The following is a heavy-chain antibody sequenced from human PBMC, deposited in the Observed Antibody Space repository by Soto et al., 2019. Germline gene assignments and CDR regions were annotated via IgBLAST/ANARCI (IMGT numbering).Heavy chain of an antibody. CDR2: ISSNGGST. CDR1: GCTFSSYA. D-gene: IGHD2-2*01. Sequence: PGGSLRLSCSASGCTFSSYAMHWVRQAPGKGLEYVSAISSNGGSTYYADSVKGRFTISRDNSKNTLYLQMSSLRAEDTAVYYCASPFRYCSSTSCPSEQWLVADYFDYWGQGTLVTVPS. CDR3: ASPFRYCSSTSCPSEQWLVADYFDY. J-gene: IGHJ4*02. V-gene: IGHV3-64D*08.